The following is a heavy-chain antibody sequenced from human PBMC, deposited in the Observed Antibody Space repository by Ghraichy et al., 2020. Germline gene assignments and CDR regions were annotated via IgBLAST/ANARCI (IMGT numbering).Heavy chain of an antibody. CDR3: ARGTRPSCNGASCYPLDY. V-gene: IGHV3-23*01. J-gene: IGHJ4*01. Sequence: ESLNISCAVSGFTFETYAMTWVRQAPGKGPEWVSSIAGNGVDTYYIDSVKGRFTISMDSSKTTVYLQMNSVRAEDTAMYYCARGTRPSCNGASCYPLDYWGHGTLVTVAS. D-gene: IGHD2-15*01. CDR1: GFTFETYA. CDR2: IAGNGVDT.